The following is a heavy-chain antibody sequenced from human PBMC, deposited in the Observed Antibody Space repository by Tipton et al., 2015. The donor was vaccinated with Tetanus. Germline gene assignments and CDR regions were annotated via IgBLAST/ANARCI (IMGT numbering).Heavy chain of an antibody. CDR3: ARDGGSGWFGYSKF. V-gene: IGHV4-4*02. D-gene: IGHD6-19*01. CDR2: IYHSGRT. Sequence: TLSLTCAVSGGPLTTYTFWTWVRQAPGKGLEWIGGIYHSGRTNYTPSLKSRVGISVDNSKNQFSLKLRSVTAADTAVYYGARDGGSGWFGYSKFWGRGSLVTVSS. J-gene: IGHJ1*01. CDR1: GGPLTTYTF.